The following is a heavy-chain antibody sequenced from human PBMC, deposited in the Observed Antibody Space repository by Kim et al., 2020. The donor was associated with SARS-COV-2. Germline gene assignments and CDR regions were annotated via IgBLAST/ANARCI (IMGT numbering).Heavy chain of an antibody. J-gene: IGHJ4*02. CDR2: INYSGNT. CDR3: ARQYNYGGNSLDY. CDR1: GGSINSDNYY. Sequence: LETLSLTCTVSGGSINSDNYYWGWIRQPPGKGLAWIGSINYSGNTYYNPSLESRVAISVDTAKNRFSLNLNSVTAADTAVYYCARQYNYGGNSLDYWGQGTLVTVYS. D-gene: IGHD4-17*01. V-gene: IGHV4-39*01.